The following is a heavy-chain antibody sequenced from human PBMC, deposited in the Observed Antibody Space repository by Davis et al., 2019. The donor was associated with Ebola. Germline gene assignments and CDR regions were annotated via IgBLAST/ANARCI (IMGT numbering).Heavy chain of an antibody. V-gene: IGHV3-9*01. CDR1: GFTFSSYA. CDR2: ISWNSGSK. J-gene: IGHJ4*02. CDR3: VKDIGALPYSSSVDY. D-gene: IGHD6-13*01. Sequence: PGGSLRLSCAASGFTFSSYAMHWVRQVLGKGLEWVSGISWNSGSKGYADSVRGRFTISRDNAKNFLYLQMNSLRAEDTALYYCVKDIGALPYSSSVDYWGQGTLVTVSS.